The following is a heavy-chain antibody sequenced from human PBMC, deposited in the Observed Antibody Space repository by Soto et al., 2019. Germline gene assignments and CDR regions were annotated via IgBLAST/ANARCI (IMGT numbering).Heavy chain of an antibody. Sequence: KASETLSLTCTVSGGSISNYYWSWIRQPAGKGLEWIGRIYNSGSIKYNPSLKSRVTMSDDTSKNQFSLNLISVTAADTAVYYCARSGGSFNLDYWGLGTLVTVPS. CDR3: ARSGGSFNLDY. J-gene: IGHJ4*02. CDR1: GGSISNYY. V-gene: IGHV4-4*07. CDR2: IYNSGSI. D-gene: IGHD1-26*01.